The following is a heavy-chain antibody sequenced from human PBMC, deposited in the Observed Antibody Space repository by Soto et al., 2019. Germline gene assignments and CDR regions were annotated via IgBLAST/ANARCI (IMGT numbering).Heavy chain of an antibody. CDR3: ARVRGYCSGGSCYLAPGGHQRYFDL. V-gene: IGHV4-34*01. J-gene: IGHJ2*01. Sequence: SETLSLTCAVYGGSFSGYYWSWIRQPPGKGLEWIGEINHSGSTNYNPSLKSRVTISVDTSKNQFSLKLSSVTAAVTAVYYCARVRGYCSGGSCYLAPGGHQRYFDLWGRGTLDTAPQ. D-gene: IGHD2-15*01. CDR2: INHSGST. CDR1: GGSFSGYY.